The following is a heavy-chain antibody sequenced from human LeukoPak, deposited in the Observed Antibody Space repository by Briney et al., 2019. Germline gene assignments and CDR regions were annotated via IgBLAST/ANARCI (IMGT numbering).Heavy chain of an antibody. CDR2: MNPNSGNT. Sequence: ASVKVSCKASGYTFTSYGISRVRQATGQGLEWMGWMNPNSGNTGYAQKFQGRVTMTRNTSISTAYMELSSLRSEDTAVYYCARTASRGSGWFSTWGQGTLVTVSS. V-gene: IGHV1-8*02. J-gene: IGHJ5*02. D-gene: IGHD6-19*01. CDR1: GYTFTSYG. CDR3: ARTASRGSGWFST.